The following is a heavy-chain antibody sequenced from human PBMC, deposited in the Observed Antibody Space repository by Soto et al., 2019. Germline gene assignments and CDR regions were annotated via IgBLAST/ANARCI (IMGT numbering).Heavy chain of an antibody. V-gene: IGHV1-2*02. J-gene: IGHJ5*02. CDR2: INPNSGGT. CDR1: GYTFTGYY. Sequence: ASVKVSCKASGYTFTGYYMHWVRQAPGQGLEWMGWINPNSGGTNYAQKFQGRVTMTRDTSISTAYMELSTLRTEDTAVYHCAMDRAAGGGPVGFDPWGQGTLVTVSS. D-gene: IGHD3-16*01. CDR3: AMDRAAGGGPVGFDP.